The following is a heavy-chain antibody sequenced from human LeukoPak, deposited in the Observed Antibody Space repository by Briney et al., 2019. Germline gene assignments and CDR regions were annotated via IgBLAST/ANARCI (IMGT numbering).Heavy chain of an antibody. D-gene: IGHD6-13*01. J-gene: IGHJ4*02. CDR2: IYYSGST. CDR1: GGSISSGGYY. Sequence: RPSQTLSLTCTVSGGSISSGGYYWSWIRQHPGKGLEWIGYIYYSGSTYYNPSLKSRVTISVDTSKNQFSLKLSSVTAADTAVYYCARSAPRYSSSWRPDYWGQGTLVTVSS. V-gene: IGHV4-31*03. CDR3: ARSAPRYSSSWRPDY.